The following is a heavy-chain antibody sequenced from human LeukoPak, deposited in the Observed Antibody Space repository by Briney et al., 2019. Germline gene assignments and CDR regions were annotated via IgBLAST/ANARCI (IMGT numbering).Heavy chain of an antibody. J-gene: IGHJ5*02. CDR2: IYYTGST. CDR1: GGSISYYY. V-gene: IGHV4-59*01. CDR3: ARGGTYNDILSFDP. D-gene: IGHD3-9*01. Sequence: PSETLSLTCSVSGGSISYYYWTWARQSPGKGLEWIGQIYYTGSTYYNPSLKRRVTISVDTSRNQFSLNLTSVTAADTAVYYCARGGTYNDILSFDPWGQGTLVTVSS.